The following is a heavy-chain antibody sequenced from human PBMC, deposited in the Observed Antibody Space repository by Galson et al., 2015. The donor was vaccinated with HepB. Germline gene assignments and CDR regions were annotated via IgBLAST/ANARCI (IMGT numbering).Heavy chain of an antibody. V-gene: IGHV4-39*01. CDR1: GGSMDTISLY. CDR3: AGPSFGDYTSGLDV. CDR2: LYYGGSP. Sequence: ETLSLTCTVSGGSMDTISLYWAWIRQSPGKGLEWIGALYYGGSPSYHASLKSRVTISIDTSKNQVSLRLTSVTAADTALYYCAGPSFGDYTSGLDVWGQGTTVTVSS. D-gene: IGHD2-21*02. J-gene: IGHJ6*02.